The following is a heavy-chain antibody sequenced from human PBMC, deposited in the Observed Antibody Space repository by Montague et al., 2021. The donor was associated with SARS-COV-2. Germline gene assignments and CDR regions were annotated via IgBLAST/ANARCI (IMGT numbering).Heavy chain of an antibody. J-gene: IGHJ5*02. D-gene: IGHD2-15*01. Sequence: SETLSLTCTVSGGSISSYYWSWIRQPPGKGLEWIGYIYYSGSTNYNPSLKSRVTISVDTSKNQFSLKLSFVTAAGTAVYYCARASLGYCSGGRCYVGFDPWGQGTLVTVSS. CDR1: GGSISSYY. CDR3: ARASLGYCSGGRCYVGFDP. CDR2: IYYSGST. V-gene: IGHV4-59*01.